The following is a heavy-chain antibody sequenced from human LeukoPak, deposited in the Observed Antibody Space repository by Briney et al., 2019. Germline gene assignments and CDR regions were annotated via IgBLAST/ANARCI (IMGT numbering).Heavy chain of an antibody. V-gene: IGHV1-8*01. J-gene: IGHJ4*02. CDR3: ARRHGRCSDGSCYYPDY. CDR2: MNPNSGNT. CDR1: GYTFTSYD. Sequence: ASVKVSCKASGYTFTSYDISWVRQATGQGLELMGWMNPNSGNTGYAQKFQGRVTMTRNSSITTAYMELSSLRSEDTAVYYCARRHGRCSDGSCYYPDYWGQGTLVTVSS. D-gene: IGHD2-15*01.